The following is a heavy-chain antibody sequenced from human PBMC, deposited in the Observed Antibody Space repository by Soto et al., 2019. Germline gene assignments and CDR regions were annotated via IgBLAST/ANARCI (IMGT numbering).Heavy chain of an antibody. CDR1: GFTFSSYG. Sequence: QVQLVESGGGVVQPGRSLRLSCAASGFTFSSYGMHWVRQAPGKGLEWVAVIWYDGSNKYYADSVKGRFTISRDNSKNTLYLQMNSLRAEDTAVYYCARALDGYNSCFDYWGQGTLVTVSS. CDR2: IWYDGSNK. CDR3: ARALDGYNSCFDY. D-gene: IGHD5-12*01. J-gene: IGHJ4*02. V-gene: IGHV3-33*01.